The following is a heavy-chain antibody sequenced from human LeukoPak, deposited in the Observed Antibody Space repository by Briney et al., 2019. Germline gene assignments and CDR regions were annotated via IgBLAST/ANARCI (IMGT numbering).Heavy chain of an antibody. CDR1: GGSFSGYY. CDR3: ARDRATYYYYGSGSYNDY. J-gene: IGHJ4*02. D-gene: IGHD3-10*01. V-gene: IGHV4-38-2*02. Sequence: SETLSLTCAVYGGSFSGYYWGWIRQPPGKGLEWIGSIYHSGSTYYNPSLKSRVTISVDTSKNQFSLKLSSVTAADTAMYYCARDRATYYYYGSGSYNDYWGQGTLVTVSS. CDR2: IYHSGST.